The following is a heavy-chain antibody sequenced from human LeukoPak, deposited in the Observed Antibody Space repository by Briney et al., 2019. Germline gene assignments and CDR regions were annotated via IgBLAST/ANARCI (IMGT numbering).Heavy chain of an antibody. J-gene: IGHJ4*02. CDR3: IRTDTTYLPFDY. CDR2: ISSSSSYI. V-gene: IGHV3-21*01. D-gene: IGHD1-1*01. Sequence: GGSLRLSCAASGFTFSSYSMNWVRQAPGKGLEWVSSISSSSSYIYYADSVKGRFTISRDNAKNSLYLQMNGLRAEDTAVYYCIRTDTTYLPFDYWGQGTLVTVSS. CDR1: GFTFSSYS.